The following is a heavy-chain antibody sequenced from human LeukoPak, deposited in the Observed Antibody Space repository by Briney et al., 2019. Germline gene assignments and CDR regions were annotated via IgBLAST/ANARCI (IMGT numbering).Heavy chain of an antibody. Sequence: SETLSLTCAVSGVSFNDYYWSWVRQTPGKGLEWIGEINHSGYTNDSPSLKSRVTLSIDTSRKQFSLNLRSVTVADTAVYYCAGTGGSSGWYWFDPWGQGTLVTVSS. D-gene: IGHD6-19*01. CDR2: INHSGYT. CDR3: AGTGGSSGWYWFDP. V-gene: IGHV4-34*01. CDR1: GVSFNDYY. J-gene: IGHJ5*02.